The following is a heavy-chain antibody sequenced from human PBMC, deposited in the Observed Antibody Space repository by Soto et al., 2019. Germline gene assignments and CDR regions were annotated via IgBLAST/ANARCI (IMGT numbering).Heavy chain of an antibody. CDR2: IYYSGST. CDR3: ARGYSYGYMGFGFDY. V-gene: IGHV4-31*03. D-gene: IGHD5-18*01. Sequence: SETLSLTCTVSGGSISSGGYYWSWIRQHPGKGLEWIGYIYYSGSTYYNPSLKSRVTISVDTSKNQFSLKLSSVTAADTAVYYCARGYSYGYMGFGFDYWGQGTLVTVSS. CDR1: GGSISSGGYY. J-gene: IGHJ4*02.